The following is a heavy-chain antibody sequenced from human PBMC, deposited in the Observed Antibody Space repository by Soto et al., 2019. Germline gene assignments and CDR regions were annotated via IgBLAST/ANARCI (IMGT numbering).Heavy chain of an antibody. J-gene: IGHJ4*02. CDR3: AKGASTTVFAFNDY. CDR2: ISWNSGNL. V-gene: IGHV3-9*01. CDR1: GFTFDDYA. D-gene: IGHD4-17*01. Sequence: EVQLVESGGGLVQPGRSLRLSCAASGFTFDDYAMHWVRQGPGKGLEWVSSISWNSGNLGYADSVKGRFTISRDNAKNSLYLQMNSLRGEDTVLYYCAKGASTTVFAFNDYWGQGTLVTVSS.